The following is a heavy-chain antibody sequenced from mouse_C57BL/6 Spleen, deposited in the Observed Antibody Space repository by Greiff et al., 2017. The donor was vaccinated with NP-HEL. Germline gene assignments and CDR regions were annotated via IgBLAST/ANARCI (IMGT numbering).Heavy chain of an antibody. D-gene: IGHD1-1*01. V-gene: IGHV1-52*01. J-gene: IGHJ4*01. CDR2: IDPSDSET. CDR1: GYTFTSYW. CDR3: ARGGYGSSYVDAMDY. Sequence: QVQLQQPGAELVRPGSSVKLSCKASGYTFTSYWMHWVKQRPIQGLEWIGNIDPSDSETHYNQKFKDKATLTVDKSSSTAYMQLSSLTSEDSAVYYCARGGYGSSYVDAMDYWGQGTSVTVSS.